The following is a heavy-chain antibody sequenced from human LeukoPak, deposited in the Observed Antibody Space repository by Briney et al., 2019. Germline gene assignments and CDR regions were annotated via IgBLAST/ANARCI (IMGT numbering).Heavy chain of an antibody. CDR3: SRQFSSQSSLRPSWFDP. J-gene: IGHJ5*02. D-gene: IGHD6-13*01. CDR2: IYHSGST. V-gene: IGHV4-38-2*01. CDR1: GYSISSGYY. Sequence: SETLSLTCAVSGYSISSGYYWGWIRQPPGKGLEWIGSIYHSGSTYYNPSLKSRVTISVDTSKNQFSLKLSAVDAADTGVDYWSRQFSSQSSLRPSWFDPWGQGTLVTVSS.